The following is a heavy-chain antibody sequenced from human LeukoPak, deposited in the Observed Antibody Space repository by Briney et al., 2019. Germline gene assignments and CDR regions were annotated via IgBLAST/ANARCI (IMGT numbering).Heavy chain of an antibody. V-gene: IGHV4-38-2*02. D-gene: IGHD3-16*01. J-gene: IGHJ3*02. Sequence: SETLSLTCTVSGYSISSGYYWGWIRQPPGKGLEWIGNIYHSGSTYYNPSLKSRVTISVDTSKNQFSLKLSSVTAADTAVYYCARTQKGLGGRRAFDIWGQGTMVTVSS. CDR1: GYSISSGYY. CDR2: IYHSGST. CDR3: ARTQKGLGGRRAFDI.